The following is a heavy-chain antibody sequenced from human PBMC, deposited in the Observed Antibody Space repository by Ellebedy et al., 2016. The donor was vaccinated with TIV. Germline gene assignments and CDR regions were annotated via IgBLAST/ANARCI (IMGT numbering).Heavy chain of an antibody. CDR3: ARGGEMATTPYYYYYGMDV. J-gene: IGHJ6*02. D-gene: IGHD5-24*01. Sequence: AASVKVSCKASGGTFSSYAISWARQAPGQGLEWMGRIIPILGIANYAQKFQGRVTITADKSTSTAYMELSSLRSEDTAVYYCARGGEMATTPYYYYYGMDVWGQGTTVTVSS. CDR1: GGTFSSYA. V-gene: IGHV1-69*04. CDR2: IIPILGIA.